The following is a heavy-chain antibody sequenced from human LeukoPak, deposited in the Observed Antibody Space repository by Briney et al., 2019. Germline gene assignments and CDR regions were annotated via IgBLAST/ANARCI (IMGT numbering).Heavy chain of an antibody. CDR3: ARDRSSSWYYFDS. CDR1: GYTFTSHD. J-gene: IGHJ4*02. D-gene: IGHD6-13*01. Sequence: ASVKVSCKASGYTFTSHDINWVRQATGQGLEWMGWMNPNSGNTGYAQKFQDRVTMTTDTSTSTAYMELRSLRSDDTAVYYCARDRSSSWYYFDSWGQGTLVTVSS. V-gene: IGHV1-8*02. CDR2: MNPNSGNT.